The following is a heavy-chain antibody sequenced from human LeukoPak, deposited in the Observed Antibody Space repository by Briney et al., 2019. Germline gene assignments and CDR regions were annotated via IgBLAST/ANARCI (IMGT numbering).Heavy chain of an antibody. CDR2: IYYSGST. Sequence: TASETLSLTCTVSGGSISSGDYYWSWIRQPPGKGLEWIGYIYYSGSTYYNPSLKSRVTISVDTSKNQFSLKLSSVTAADTAVYYCARELFGVGGSCNWFDPWGQGTLVTVSS. D-gene: IGHD2-15*01. CDR1: GGSISSGDYY. CDR3: ARELFGVGGSCNWFDP. V-gene: IGHV4-30-4*01. J-gene: IGHJ5*02.